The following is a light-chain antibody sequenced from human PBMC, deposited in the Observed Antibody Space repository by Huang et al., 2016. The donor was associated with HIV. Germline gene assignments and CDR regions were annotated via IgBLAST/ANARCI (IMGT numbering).Light chain of an antibody. CDR2: GAS. Sequence: EIVLTQSPGTLSLSTGKRATLSCRASQGVSSSYLAWYQQKPGQAPRLLIYGASSRAPGIPDRFSGSGSGTDFSLTISRLEPDDSAVYYCQQYGSSPETFGQGTKVEIK. CDR1: QGVSSSY. CDR3: QQYGSSPET. V-gene: IGKV3-20*01. J-gene: IGKJ1*01.